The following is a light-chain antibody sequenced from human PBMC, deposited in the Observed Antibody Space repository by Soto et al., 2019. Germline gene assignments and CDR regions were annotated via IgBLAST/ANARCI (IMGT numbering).Light chain of an antibody. J-gene: IGLJ1*01. V-gene: IGLV1-51*02. CDR3: GTWDSSLSARYV. Sequence: QSALTQPPSVSAAPGQKVTISCSGSSSNIGNNYVSWYQQLPGTAPKLLIYENNKRPSGIPDRFSGSKSGTSATLGITGLQTGDEADYYCGTWDSSLSARYVFGTGTQ. CDR1: SSNIGNNY. CDR2: ENN.